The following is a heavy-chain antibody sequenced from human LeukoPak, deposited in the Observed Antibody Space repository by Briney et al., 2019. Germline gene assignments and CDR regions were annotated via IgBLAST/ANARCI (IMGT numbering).Heavy chain of an antibody. V-gene: IGHV4-38-2*02. CDR1: GYSISSGYY. D-gene: IGHD4-17*01. J-gene: IGHJ4*02. CDR2: IYHSGST. Sequence: SETLSLTCTVSGYSISSGYYWGWIRQPPGKGLEWIGSIYHSGSTYYNPSLKSRVTISVDTSKNQFSLKLSSVTAAGTAVYYCARIQNTHDYGDLSFDYWGQGTLVTVSS. CDR3: ARIQNTHDYGDLSFDY.